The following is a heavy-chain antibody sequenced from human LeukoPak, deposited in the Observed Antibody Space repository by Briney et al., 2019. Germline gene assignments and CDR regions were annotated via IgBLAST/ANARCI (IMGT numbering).Heavy chain of an antibody. J-gene: IGHJ3*02. CDR2: IYRGGNT. CDR1: GFTVSGHY. D-gene: IGHD1-26*01. Sequence: GGSLRLSCAASGFTVSGHYMTWVRQAPGRGLEWVSVIYRGGNTYYGDSVKGRFTISRDNSKNTLYLQMNSLRAEDTAVYYCARVEVGGSDAFHIWGQGTMVTVSS. CDR3: ARVEVGGSDAFHI. V-gene: IGHV3-53*01.